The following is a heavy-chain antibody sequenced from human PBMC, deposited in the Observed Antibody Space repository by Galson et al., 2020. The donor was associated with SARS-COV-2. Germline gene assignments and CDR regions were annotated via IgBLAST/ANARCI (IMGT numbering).Heavy chain of an antibody. D-gene: IGHD1-26*01. Sequence: SETLSLTCTVSVGSISSGSYYWSWIRQPAGKGLEWIGHIYTSGSTNYNPSLKSRVTISVDTSKNQFSLKLSSVTAADTAVYYCAREWELLRYWFDPWGQGTLVTVSS. CDR1: VGSISSGSYY. V-gene: IGHV4-61*09. J-gene: IGHJ5*02. CDR3: AREWELLRYWFDP. CDR2: IYTSGST.